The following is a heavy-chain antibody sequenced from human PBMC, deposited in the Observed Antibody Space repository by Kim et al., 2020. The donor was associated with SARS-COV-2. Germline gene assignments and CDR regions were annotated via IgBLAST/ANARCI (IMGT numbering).Heavy chain of an antibody. CDR1: GFTFSSYE. CDR2: ISSSGSTI. CDR3: ARGGYTVMASYYYGMDV. Sequence: GGSLRLSCAASGFTFSSYEMNWVRQAPGKGLEWVSYISSSGSTIYYADSVKGRFTISRDNAKNSLYLQMNSLRAEDTAVYYCARGGYTVMASYYYGMDVWGQGTTVTVSS. D-gene: IGHD5-18*01. V-gene: IGHV3-48*03. J-gene: IGHJ6*02.